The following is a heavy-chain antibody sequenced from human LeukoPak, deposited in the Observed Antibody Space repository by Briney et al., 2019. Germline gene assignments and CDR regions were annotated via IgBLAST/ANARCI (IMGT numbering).Heavy chain of an antibody. J-gene: IGHJ4*02. CDR1: GGTFSSYA. CDR2: INPNSGGT. CDR3: ARRYYDSSGCDY. V-gene: IGHV1-2*02. D-gene: IGHD3-22*01. Sequence: GASVKVSCKASGGTFSSYAISWVRQAPGQGLEWMGWINPNSGGTNYAQKFQGRVTMTRDTSISTAYMELSRLRSDDTAVYYCARRYYDSSGCDYWGQGTLVTVSS.